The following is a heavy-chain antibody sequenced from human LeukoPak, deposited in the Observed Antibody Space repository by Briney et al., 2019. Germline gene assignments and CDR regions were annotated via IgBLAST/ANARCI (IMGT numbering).Heavy chain of an antibody. V-gene: IGHV3-33*01. D-gene: IGHD1-1*01. CDR1: GLRFRNYG. CDR2: IYYDGSNQ. J-gene: IGHJ4*02. Sequence: GGSLRLSCVVSGLRFRNYGMHWVRQAPGKGLERVAVIYYDGSNQYYVDSVKGRLTISRDNSKNILYLQMNSLRVEDTAMYWCASSVTTVGAYDYWGQGAPVTVSS. CDR3: ASSVTTVGAYDY.